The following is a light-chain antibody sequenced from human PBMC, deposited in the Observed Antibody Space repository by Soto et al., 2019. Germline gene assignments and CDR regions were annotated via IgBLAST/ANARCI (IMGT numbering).Light chain of an antibody. CDR2: SND. V-gene: IGLV1-44*01. CDR1: TSNIGTNT. J-gene: IGLJ2*01. CDR3: ATWDDSLNVV. Sequence: QSVLTQSPSASGTPGQRVSISCSGSTSNIGTNTVSWYQHVPGTAPKLLIYSNDQRPSAVPGRFSGSKSGTSASLAISGLLSEDEADYYCATWDDSLNVVFGGGTKLNVL.